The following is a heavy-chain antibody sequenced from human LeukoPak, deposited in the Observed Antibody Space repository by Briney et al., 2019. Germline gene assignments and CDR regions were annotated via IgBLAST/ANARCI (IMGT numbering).Heavy chain of an antibody. Sequence: ASVKVSCKASGYTFTGYYMHWVRQAPGQGLEWMGWISAYNGNTNYAQKLQGRVTMTTDTSTSTAYMELRSLRSDDTAVYYCARGSSSGWYGGDYWGQGTLVTVSS. CDR3: ARGSSSGWYGGDY. D-gene: IGHD6-19*01. V-gene: IGHV1-18*04. J-gene: IGHJ4*02. CDR2: ISAYNGNT. CDR1: GYTFTGYY.